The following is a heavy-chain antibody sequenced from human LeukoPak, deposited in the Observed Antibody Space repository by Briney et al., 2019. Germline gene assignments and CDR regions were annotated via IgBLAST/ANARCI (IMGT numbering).Heavy chain of an antibody. V-gene: IGHV3-23*01. CDR2: ITNTGGGT. CDR3: AKRVVTIRLFDY. J-gene: IGHJ4*02. CDR1: GFTFSSYA. Sequence: GGSLRLPCAASGFTFSSYAMSWVRQAPGKGLEWVSAITNTGGGTYYADSVKGRFTISRDNSKNTLYLQMNSLGAEDTAVYYCAKRVVTIRLFDYWGQGTLVTVSS. D-gene: IGHD3-22*01.